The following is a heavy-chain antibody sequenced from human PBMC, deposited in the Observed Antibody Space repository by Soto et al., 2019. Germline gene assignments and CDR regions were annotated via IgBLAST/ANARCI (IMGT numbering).Heavy chain of an antibody. V-gene: IGHV4-31*03. CDR1: GGSISSGGYY. CDR2: IYYSGST. J-gene: IGHJ1*01. Sequence: SETLSLTCTVSGGSISSGGYYWSWIRQHPGKGLEWIGYIYYSGSTYYNPSLKSRVTISLDTSKNQFSLNLNSVTAADTAVYYCAREGPPIRAHNPPEYFQHWGQGTPVTVSS. CDR3: AREGPPIRAHNPPEYFQH.